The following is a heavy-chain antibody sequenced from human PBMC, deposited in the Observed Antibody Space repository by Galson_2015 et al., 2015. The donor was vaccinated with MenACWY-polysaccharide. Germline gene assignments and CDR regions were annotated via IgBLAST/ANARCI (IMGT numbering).Heavy chain of an antibody. Sequence: QSGAEVKKPGESLKISCKGSGYSFPTHWIGWVRQMPGKGLEWMGIIYPGESDTRYSPSFQGQVTISADRSISTAYLQWSSLRASDTAMYYCARGRYSGTDSPYYFQYWGQGTLVTVSS. CDR3: ARGRYSGTDSPYYFQY. J-gene: IGHJ4*02. CDR1: GYSFPTHW. CDR2: IYPGESDT. D-gene: IGHD5-12*01. V-gene: IGHV5-51*01.